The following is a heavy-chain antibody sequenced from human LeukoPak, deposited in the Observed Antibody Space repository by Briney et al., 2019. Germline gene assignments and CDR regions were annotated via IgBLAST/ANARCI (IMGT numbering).Heavy chain of an antibody. D-gene: IGHD6-13*01. CDR1: GYTFTGCY. CDR3: ARVTYSSSGECHDY. V-gene: IGHV1-2*02. Sequence: GASVNISCKTSGYTFTGCYMHWVRQAPGQGLEWMGWINPDSGGTNYAQKFQGRVTMTRDTSISTAYMELSRLTSDDTAVYYRARVTYSSSGECHDYWGQGTPVTVSS. J-gene: IGHJ4*02. CDR2: INPDSGGT.